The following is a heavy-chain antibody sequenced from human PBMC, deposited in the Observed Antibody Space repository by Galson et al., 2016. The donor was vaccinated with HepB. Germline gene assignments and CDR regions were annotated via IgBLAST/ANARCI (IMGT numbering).Heavy chain of an antibody. CDR2: TNPEETTT. Sequence: SLRLSCAASGFTFRNHWMHWVRQTPGKGLVWVSRTNPEETTTTYADSVKGRFTVSRANAKSTLYLQMNSMSAEDTAVYYCARGGYAPFDDWGQGTLVTVSS. D-gene: IGHD5-12*01. CDR1: GFTFRNHW. J-gene: IGHJ4*02. V-gene: IGHV3-74*03. CDR3: ARGGYAPFDD.